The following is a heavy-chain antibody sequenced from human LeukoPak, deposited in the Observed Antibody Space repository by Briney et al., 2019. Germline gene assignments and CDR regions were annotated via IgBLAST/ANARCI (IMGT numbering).Heavy chain of an antibody. CDR1: GFTFSSYE. CDR2: ISSSGSTT. CDR3: ARRGGDFDY. D-gene: IGHD4-17*01. J-gene: IGHJ4*02. V-gene: IGHV3-48*03. Sequence: GGSLRLSCAASGFTFSSYEMNWVRQAPGKGLEWVSYISSSGSTTYYADSVEGRFTISRDNAKSSLYLQMNSLRAEDTAVYYCARRGGDFDYWGQGTLVTVSS.